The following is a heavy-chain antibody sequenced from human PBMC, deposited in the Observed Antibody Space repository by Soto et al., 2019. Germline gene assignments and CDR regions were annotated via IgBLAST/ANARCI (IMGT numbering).Heavy chain of an antibody. D-gene: IGHD6-6*01. J-gene: IGHJ4*02. Sequence: QVQLVESGGGVVQPGRSLRLSCAASGFTFSSYGMHWVRQAPGKGLEWVAVISYDGSNKYYADSVKGRFTISRDNSKNTLYMQMNSLRAEDTAVYYCAKDQSSSCMDYWGQGTLVTVSS. V-gene: IGHV3-30*18. CDR3: AKDQSSSCMDY. CDR1: GFTFSSYG. CDR2: ISYDGSNK.